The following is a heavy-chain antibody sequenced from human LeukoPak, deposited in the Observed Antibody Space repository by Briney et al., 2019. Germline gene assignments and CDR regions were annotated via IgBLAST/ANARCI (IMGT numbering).Heavy chain of an antibody. D-gene: IGHD3-10*01. V-gene: IGHV1-8*01. CDR3: ARSYGSETSYYYYGMDV. CDR2: MNPNSGNT. J-gene: IGHJ6*02. Sequence: ASVKVSCKASGYTFTSYDINWVRQATGQGLEWMGWMNPNSGNTGYAQKFQGRVTMTRNTSISTAYMELSSLRSEDTAVYYCARSYGSETSYYYYGMDVWGQGTTVIVTS. CDR1: GYTFTSYD.